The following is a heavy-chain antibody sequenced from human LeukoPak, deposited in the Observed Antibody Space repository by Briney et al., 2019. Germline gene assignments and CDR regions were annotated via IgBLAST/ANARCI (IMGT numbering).Heavy chain of an antibody. CDR3: ARDYPSGGFDS. CDR1: GGSISSGGYY. V-gene: IGHV4-30-2*01. CDR2: IYYSGST. J-gene: IGHJ4*02. Sequence: RASETLSLTCTVSGGSISSGGYYWSWIRQPPGKGLEWIGYIYYSGSTYYNPSLKSRVTISVDRSKNQFSPKLSSLTAADTAVYYCARDYPSGGFDSWGQGTLVTVSS.